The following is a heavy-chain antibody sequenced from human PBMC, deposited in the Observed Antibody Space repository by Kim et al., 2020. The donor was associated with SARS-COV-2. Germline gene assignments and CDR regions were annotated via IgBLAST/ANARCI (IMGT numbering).Heavy chain of an antibody. J-gene: IGHJ4*02. V-gene: IGHV5-10-1*01. Sequence: GESLKISCKGSGFSFTSYWISWVRQMPGKGLEWMGRIDPSDSYTNYSPSFQGHVTISADKSISTAYLQWSSLKASDTAMYYCARHGGYDLWEVGATSIDYWGQGTLVTVSS. CDR1: GFSFTSYW. D-gene: IGHD1-26*01. CDR3: ARHGGYDLWEVGATSIDY. CDR2: IDPSDSYT.